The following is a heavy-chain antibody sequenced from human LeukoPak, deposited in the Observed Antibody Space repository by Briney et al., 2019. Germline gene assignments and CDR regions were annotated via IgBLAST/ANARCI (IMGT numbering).Heavy chain of an antibody. J-gene: IGHJ6*03. CDR3: ARTVTTPSRYYYYYYMDV. CDR2: IYYSGST. D-gene: IGHD4-11*01. Sequence: SETLSLTCTVSGGSISSYYWSWIRQPPGKGLEWIGYIYYSGSTNYNPSLKSRVTISVDTSKNQFSLKLSSVTAADTAVYYCARTVTTPSRYYYYYYMDVWGKGTTVTVSS. CDR1: GGSISSYY. V-gene: IGHV4-59*01.